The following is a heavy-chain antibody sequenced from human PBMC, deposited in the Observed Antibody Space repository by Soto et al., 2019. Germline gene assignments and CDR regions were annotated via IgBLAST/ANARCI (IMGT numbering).Heavy chain of an antibody. V-gene: IGHV3-23*01. J-gene: IGHJ5*02. CDR1: GFTFSSYA. D-gene: IGHD3-10*01. CDR2: ISGSGGST. Sequence: HPGGSLRLSCAASGFTFSSYAMSWVRQAPGKGLEWVSAISGSGGSTYYADSVKGRFTISRDNSKNTLYLQMNSLRAEDTTVYYCAKEPYYYGSGSYRPTWGQGTLVTVSS. CDR3: AKEPYYYGSGSYRPT.